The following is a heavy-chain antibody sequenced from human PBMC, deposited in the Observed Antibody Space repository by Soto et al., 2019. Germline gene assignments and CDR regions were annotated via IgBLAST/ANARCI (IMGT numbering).Heavy chain of an antibody. J-gene: IGHJ5*02. CDR3: AKDRFVATSNWFDP. Sequence: GGSLRLSCAASGFTFSSYAMSWVRQAPGRGLEWVSAISGSGGSTYYADSVKGRFTISRDNSKNTLYLQMNSLRAEDTAVYYCAKDRFVATSNWFDPWGQGTLVTSPQ. V-gene: IGHV3-23*01. CDR2: ISGSGGST. CDR1: GFTFSSYA. D-gene: IGHD5-12*01.